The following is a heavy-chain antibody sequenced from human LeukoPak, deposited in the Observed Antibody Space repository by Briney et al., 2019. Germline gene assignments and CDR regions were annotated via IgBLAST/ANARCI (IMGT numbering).Heavy chain of an antibody. J-gene: IGHJ4*02. CDR3: ARKRGLYSGSYYAY. CDR2: MNPNSGNT. CDR1: GYTFTSYD. V-gene: IGHV1-8*01. D-gene: IGHD1-26*01. Sequence: ASVKVSCKASGYTFTSYDINWVRQATGQGLEWMGWMNPNSGNTGYAQKFQGRVTMTRNTSICTAYMELSSLRSEDTAVYYCARKRGLYSGSYYAYWGQGTLVTVSS.